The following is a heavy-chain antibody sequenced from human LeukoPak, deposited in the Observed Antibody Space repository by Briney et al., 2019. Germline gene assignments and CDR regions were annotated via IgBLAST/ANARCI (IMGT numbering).Heavy chain of an antibody. D-gene: IGHD3-22*01. CDR3: ARVRGDYGYDSSGYTYYYYMDV. Sequence: SETLSLTCAVYGGSFSGYYWSWIRQPPGKGLEWIGEINHSGSTNYNPSLKSRVTISVDASKNQFSLKLSSVTAADTAVYYCARVRGDYGYDSSGYTYYYYMDVWGKGTTVTVSS. CDR1: GGSFSGYY. V-gene: IGHV4-34*01. CDR2: INHSGST. J-gene: IGHJ6*03.